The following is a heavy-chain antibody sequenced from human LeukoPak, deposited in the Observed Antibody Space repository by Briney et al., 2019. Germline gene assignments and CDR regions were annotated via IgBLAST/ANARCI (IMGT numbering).Heavy chain of an antibody. CDR1: GFTFSSYA. V-gene: IGHV3-23*01. D-gene: IGHD6-13*01. Sequence: GGSLRLSCAASGFTFSSYAMSWVRQAPGKGLEWVSAISGSGGSTYYADSVKGRFTISRGNSKNTLYLQMNSLRAEDTAVYYCAKSISSWYGYFDYWGQGTLVTVSS. CDR2: ISGSGGST. J-gene: IGHJ4*02. CDR3: AKSISSWYGYFDY.